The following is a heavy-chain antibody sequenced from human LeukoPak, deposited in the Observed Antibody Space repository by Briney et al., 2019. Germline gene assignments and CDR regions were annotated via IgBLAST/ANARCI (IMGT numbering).Heavy chain of an antibody. CDR3: ARSYSGSYGDDY. CDR1: GGSFSGYY. CDR2: IYYSGST. D-gene: IGHD1-26*01. V-gene: IGHV4-59*08. J-gene: IGHJ4*02. Sequence: SETLSLTCAVYGGSFSGYYWSWISQPPGKGLEWIGYIYYSGSTNYNPSLKSRVTISVDTSKNQFSLKLSSVTAADTAVYYCARSYSGSYGDDYWGQGTLVTVSS.